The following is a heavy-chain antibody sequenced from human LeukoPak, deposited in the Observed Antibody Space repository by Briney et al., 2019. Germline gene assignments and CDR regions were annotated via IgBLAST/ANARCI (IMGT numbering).Heavy chain of an antibody. CDR1: GGSISSGDYY. V-gene: IGHV4-30-4*08. Sequence: SQTLSLTCTVSGGSISSGDYYWSWIRQPPGKGLEWIGYIYYSGSTYYNPSLKSRVTTSVDTSKNQFSLKLSSVTAADTAVYYCARGRDDRPVDYWGQGTLVTVSS. CDR3: ARGRDDRPVDY. J-gene: IGHJ4*02. CDR2: IYYSGST. D-gene: IGHD5-24*01.